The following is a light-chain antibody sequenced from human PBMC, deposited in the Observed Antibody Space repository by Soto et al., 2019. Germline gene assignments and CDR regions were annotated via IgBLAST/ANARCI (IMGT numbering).Light chain of an antibody. V-gene: IGLV1-44*01. CDR2: SNN. CDR3: AAWDDSLNGSYV. J-gene: IGLJ1*01. CDR1: SSNIGSNT. Sequence: SALPQPPSAYGTPGQRVTISCSGSSSNIGSNTVNWYQQLPGTAPKLLIYSNNQRPSGVPDRFSGSKSGTSASLAISGLQSEDEADYYCAAWDDSLNGSYVFGTGTKVTVL.